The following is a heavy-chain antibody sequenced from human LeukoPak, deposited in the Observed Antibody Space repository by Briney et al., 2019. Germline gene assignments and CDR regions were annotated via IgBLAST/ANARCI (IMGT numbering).Heavy chain of an antibody. D-gene: IGHD3-22*01. CDR2: IYPGDSDT. Sequence: GASLKISCKGSGYSFTSYWIGWVRQMPGKGLEWMGIIYPGDSDTRYSPSFQGQVTISADKSISTAYLQWSSLKASDTDMYYCARHKGGDSSGYYYYGMDVWGQGTTVTVSS. J-gene: IGHJ6*02. V-gene: IGHV5-51*01. CDR3: ARHKGGDSSGYYYYGMDV. CDR1: GYSFTSYW.